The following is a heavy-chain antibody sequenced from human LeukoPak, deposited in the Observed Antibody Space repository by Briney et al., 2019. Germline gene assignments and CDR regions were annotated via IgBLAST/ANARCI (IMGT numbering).Heavy chain of an antibody. V-gene: IGHV5-51*01. CDR2: IYPGDSDT. CDR1: GYSFTSYW. J-gene: IGHJ6*02. Sequence: GESLKISCKGSGYSFTSYWIGWVRQMPGKGLEWMGIIYPGDSDTRYSPSFQGQVTISADKSISTAYLQWSSLKASDTDMYYCARDPGITGTNYYYGMDVWGQGTTVTVSS. D-gene: IGHD1-7*01. CDR3: ARDPGITGTNYYYGMDV.